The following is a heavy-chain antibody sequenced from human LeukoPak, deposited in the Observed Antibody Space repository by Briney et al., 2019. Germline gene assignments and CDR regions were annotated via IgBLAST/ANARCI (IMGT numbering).Heavy chain of an antibody. Sequence: GGSLRLSCAASGFTFSSYWMHWVRQAPGKGLVWVSPINPDGTVTTYADSVKGRFTISRDNAKNSLYLQMNSLRAEDTAVYYCARRGYDILTGYYNRAAFDYWGQGTLVTVSS. J-gene: IGHJ4*02. CDR2: INPDGTVT. CDR3: ARRGYDILTGYYNRAAFDY. V-gene: IGHV3-74*01. D-gene: IGHD3-9*01. CDR1: GFTFSSYW.